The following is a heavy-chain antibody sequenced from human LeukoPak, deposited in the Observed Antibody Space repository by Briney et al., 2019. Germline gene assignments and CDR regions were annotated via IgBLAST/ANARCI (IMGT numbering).Heavy chain of an antibody. Sequence: AGGSLRLSCAASGFTFSSYAMSWVRQAPGKGLEWISAISGSGGSTYYADSVKGRFTISRDNSKNTLYLQMNSLRAEDTAVYYCAKDLLSPIALRLFDYWGQGTLVTVSS. CDR2: ISGSGGST. D-gene: IGHD5-12*01. J-gene: IGHJ4*02. CDR1: GFTFSSYA. V-gene: IGHV3-23*01. CDR3: AKDLLSPIALRLFDY.